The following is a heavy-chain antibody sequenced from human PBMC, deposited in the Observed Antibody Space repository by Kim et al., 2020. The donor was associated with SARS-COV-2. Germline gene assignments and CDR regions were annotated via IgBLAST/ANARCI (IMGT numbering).Heavy chain of an antibody. D-gene: IGHD3-9*01. Sequence: GGSLRLSCAASGFTFSSYSMNWVRQAPGKGLEWVSYISSSSSTIYYADSVKGRFTISRDNAKNSLYLQMNSLRDEDTAVYYCARDGVLRYFDWLLSNWFDHWGQGTLVTVSS. CDR3: ARDGVLRYFDWLLSNWFDH. V-gene: IGHV3-48*02. CDR2: ISSSSSTI. CDR1: GFTFSSYS. J-gene: IGHJ5*02.